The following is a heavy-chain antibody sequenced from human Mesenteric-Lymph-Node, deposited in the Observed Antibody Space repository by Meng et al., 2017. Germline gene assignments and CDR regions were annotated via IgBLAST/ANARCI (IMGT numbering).Heavy chain of an antibody. CDR3: ARERGWNTAWYPRD. CDR2: IYASGVT. Sequence: SETLSLTCSVSGDSTSTFYWSWIRQPAGKGLEWIGRIYASGVTKYNPSLKSRVTMSVDTSKTQFFLKLTSVTAADTAVYYCARERGWNTAWYPRDWGQGTLVTVSS. J-gene: IGHJ4*02. V-gene: IGHV4-4*07. CDR1: GDSTSTFY. D-gene: IGHD1/OR15-1a*01.